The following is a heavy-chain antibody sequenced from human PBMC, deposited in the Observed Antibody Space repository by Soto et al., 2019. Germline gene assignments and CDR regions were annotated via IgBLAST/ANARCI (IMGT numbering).Heavy chain of an antibody. D-gene: IGHD3-10*01. CDR3: AKTRRRSTMVRGVIASYYYYGMGV. V-gene: IGHV3-30*18. CDR2: ISYDGSNK. Sequence: LRLSCAASGFTFSSYGMHWVRQAPGKGLEWVAVISYDGSNKYYADSVKGRFTISRDNSKNTLYLQMNSLRAEDTAVYYCAKTRRRSTMVRGVIASYYYYGMGVWGQGTTVTAS. J-gene: IGHJ6*02. CDR1: GFTFSSYG.